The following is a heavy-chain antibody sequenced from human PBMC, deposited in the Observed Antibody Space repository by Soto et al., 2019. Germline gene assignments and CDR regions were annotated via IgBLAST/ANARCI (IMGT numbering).Heavy chain of an antibody. CDR2: IYHTGST. CDR3: ARGLLPWFFDL. V-gene: IGHV4-34*01. Sequence: QVQLQQWGAGLWKPSETLSLTCAVYGGSFSDYYWTWIRQPPGNGLEWIGEIYHTGSTNDNPSLNSRGARTVDTSKPQYSLKLSSVTAADTAVYYCARGLLPWFFDLWGSGRLVNVSS. J-gene: IGHJ2*01. CDR1: GGSFSDYY.